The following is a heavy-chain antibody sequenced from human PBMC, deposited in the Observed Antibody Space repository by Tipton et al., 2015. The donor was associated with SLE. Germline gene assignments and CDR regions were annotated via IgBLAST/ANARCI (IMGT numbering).Heavy chain of an antibody. CDR2: IYTSGST. V-gene: IGHV4-4*07. CDR1: GGSISSYY. D-gene: IGHD3-10*01. J-gene: IGHJ1*01. Sequence: TLSLTCTVSGGSISSYYWSWIRQPAGKGLEWIGRIYTSGSTYYNPSLKSRVTISVDTSKNQFSLKLSSVTAADTAVYYCARTASGSPEYFQHWGQGTLVTVSS. CDR3: ARTASGSPEYFQH.